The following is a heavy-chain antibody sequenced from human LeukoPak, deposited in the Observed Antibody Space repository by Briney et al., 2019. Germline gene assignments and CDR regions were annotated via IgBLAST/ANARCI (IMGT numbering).Heavy chain of an antibody. CDR3: ARGDPLLWFGEKDNWFDP. V-gene: IGHV4-34*01. CDR2: INHSGST. D-gene: IGHD3-10*01. Sequence: SETLSLTCAVYGGSFSGYYWSWIRQPPGKGLEWIGEINHSGSTNYNPSLKSRVTISVDTSKNQFSLKLSSVTAADTAVYYCARGDPLLWFGEKDNWFDPWGQGTLVTVSS. J-gene: IGHJ5*02. CDR1: GGSFSGYY.